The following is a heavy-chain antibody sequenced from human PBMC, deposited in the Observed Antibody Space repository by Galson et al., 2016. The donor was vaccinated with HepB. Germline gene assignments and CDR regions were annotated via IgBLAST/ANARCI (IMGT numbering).Heavy chain of an antibody. V-gene: IGHV3-9*01. J-gene: IGHJ4*02. Sequence: SLRLSCAASGFTFDGSAMHWVRQAPGKGLEWVSGISGNSGRIDYADSVKGRFTISRDNAKNSLYLQMNSLRAEDTAFYYCAKVGSGCYYGLWVGGFDDWGQGTLVTVSS. D-gene: IGHD3-10*01. CDR3: AKVGSGCYYGLWVGGFDD. CDR2: ISGNSGRI. CDR1: GFTFDGSA.